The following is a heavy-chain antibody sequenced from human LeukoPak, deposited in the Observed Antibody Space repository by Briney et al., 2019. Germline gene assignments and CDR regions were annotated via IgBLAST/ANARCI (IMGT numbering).Heavy chain of an antibody. CDR3: ARRMTTVSRGLVRWLDP. V-gene: IGHV4-59*08. J-gene: IGHJ5*02. Sequence: SETLSLTCTVSGDSITSYYWSWFRQPPGKGLEWIGYIYNSGSTSYNPSLRSRVTISVDTSKNQFSLNLSSVTAADTAVYYCARRMTTVSRGLVRWLDPWGQGTLVTVSS. CDR2: IYNSGST. CDR1: GDSITSYY. D-gene: IGHD4-11*01.